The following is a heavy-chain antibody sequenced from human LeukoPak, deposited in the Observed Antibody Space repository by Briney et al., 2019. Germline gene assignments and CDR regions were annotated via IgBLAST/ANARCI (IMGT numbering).Heavy chain of an antibody. CDR3: ATLFRADSMSAFDI. CDR2: INPKSGGT. Sequence: GASVKVSCKASGYTFTGYYLHWVRQAPGRGLEWIGWINPKSGGTDSAQKFQGRVTMTRDTSISTAYMDLSGLRSDDTAVYYCATLFRADSMSAFDIWGQGTMVTVSS. D-gene: IGHD2-15*01. J-gene: IGHJ3*02. CDR1: GYTFTGYY. V-gene: IGHV1-2*02.